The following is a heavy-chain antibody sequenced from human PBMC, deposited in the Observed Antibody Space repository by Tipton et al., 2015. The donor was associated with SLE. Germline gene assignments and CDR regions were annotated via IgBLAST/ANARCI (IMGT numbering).Heavy chain of an antibody. D-gene: IGHD3-22*01. V-gene: IGHV4-39*07. CDR2: IYYSGST. CDR1: GGSISSSSYY. CDR3: ATDDPDGDSSGAPGDY. J-gene: IGHJ4*02. Sequence: TLSLTCTVSGGSISSSSYYWGWIRQPPGKGLEWIGSIYYSGSTYYNPSLKSRVTISVDTSKNQFSLKLSSVTAADTAVYYCATDDPDGDSSGAPGDYWGQGTLVTVSS.